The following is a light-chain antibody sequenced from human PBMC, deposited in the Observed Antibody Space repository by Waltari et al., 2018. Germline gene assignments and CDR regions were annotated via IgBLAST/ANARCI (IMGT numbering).Light chain of an antibody. CDR2: KAS. V-gene: IGKV1-27*01. CDR1: QDITNN. J-gene: IGKJ4*01. Sequence: DIPMTQSPSSLSASVGDRVTITCQASQDITNNLAWYQQKPGKVSKLLIYKASTLHSGVPSRFSGSGSGTDFTLTISSLQPEDFATYFCQHGYGAPPTFGGGTTVEIK. CDR3: QHGYGAPPT.